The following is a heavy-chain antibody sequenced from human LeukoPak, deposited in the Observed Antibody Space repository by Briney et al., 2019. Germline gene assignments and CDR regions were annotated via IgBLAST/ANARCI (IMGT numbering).Heavy chain of an antibody. J-gene: IGHJ6*03. Sequence: GGSLRLSCAASGFTFDDYAMHWVRQAPGKGLEWVSGISWNSGSIGYADSVKGRFTISRDNAKNSLYLQMNSLRAEDTALYYCARRLELGSYYMDVWGKGTTVTVSS. D-gene: IGHD7-27*01. CDR3: ARRLELGSYYMDV. V-gene: IGHV3-9*01. CDR2: ISWNSGSI. CDR1: GFTFDDYA.